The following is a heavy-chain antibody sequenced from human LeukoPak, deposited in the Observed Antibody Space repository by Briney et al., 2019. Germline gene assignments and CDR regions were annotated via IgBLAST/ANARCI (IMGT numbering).Heavy chain of an antibody. CDR2: INHSGST. J-gene: IGHJ4*02. CDR1: GGSFSGYY. CDR3: AISYYFDY. V-gene: IGHV4-34*01. Sequence: SETLSLTCAVYGGSFSGYYWSWIRQPPGKGLEWIGEINHSGSTNYNPSLKSRVTISVDTSKNQFSLKLSSVTAADTAVYYCAISYYFDYWGQGTLVTVSS.